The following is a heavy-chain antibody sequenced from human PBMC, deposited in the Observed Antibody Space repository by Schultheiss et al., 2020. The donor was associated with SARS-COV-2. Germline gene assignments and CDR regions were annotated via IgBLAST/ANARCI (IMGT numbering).Heavy chain of an antibody. CDR3: ARDSEPENGRTYYYGSGSYPVF. J-gene: IGHJ4*02. D-gene: IGHD3-10*01. Sequence: GGSLRLSCAASGFTFSDYYMSWIRQAPGKGLEWVSYISSSGSTIYYADSVKGRFTISRDNAKNSLYLQMNSLRAEDTAVYYCARDSEPENGRTYYYGSGSYPVFWGQGTLVTVSS. CDR2: ISSSGSTI. CDR1: GFTFSDYY. V-gene: IGHV3-11*01.